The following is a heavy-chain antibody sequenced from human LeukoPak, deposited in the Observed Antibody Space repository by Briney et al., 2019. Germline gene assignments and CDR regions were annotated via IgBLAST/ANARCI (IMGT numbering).Heavy chain of an antibody. CDR1: GYTFTSYG. CDR3: ARRRYYDFWSGYYAFDI. V-gene: IGHV1-18*01. CDR2: ISAYNGNT. Sequence: ASVKVSCKASGYTFTSYGISWVRQATGQGLEWMGWISAYNGNTNYAQKLQGRVTMTTDTSTSTAYMELRSLRSDDTVVYYCARRRYYDFWSGYYAFDIWGQGTMVTVSS. D-gene: IGHD3-3*01. J-gene: IGHJ3*02.